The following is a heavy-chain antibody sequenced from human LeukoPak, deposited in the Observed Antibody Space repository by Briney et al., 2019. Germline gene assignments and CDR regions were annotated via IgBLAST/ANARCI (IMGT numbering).Heavy chain of an antibody. CDR2: ISSSSSYI. D-gene: IGHD4-11*01. Sequence: PGGSLRLSCAASGFTFSSYWMHCVRQAPGKGLVWVSSISSSSSYIYYADSVKGRFTISRDNAKNSLYLQMNSLRAEDTAVYYCARAITTVTTTSVSGWGQGTLVTVSS. J-gene: IGHJ4*02. V-gene: IGHV3-21*01. CDR1: GFTFSSYW. CDR3: ARAITTVTTTSVSG.